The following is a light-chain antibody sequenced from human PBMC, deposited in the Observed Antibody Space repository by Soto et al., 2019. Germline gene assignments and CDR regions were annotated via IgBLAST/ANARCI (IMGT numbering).Light chain of an antibody. Sequence: DIQLTQSPSFLSASVGDRVTITCRASQGISNFLAWFQQKPGKAPKLLIYGASKLQSGVPSRFSGSGSGTEFTLTISSLQPEDFATYYCQQSNSYFGGGTKVEI. CDR2: GAS. J-gene: IGKJ4*01. CDR1: QGISNF. CDR3: QQSNSY. V-gene: IGKV1-9*01.